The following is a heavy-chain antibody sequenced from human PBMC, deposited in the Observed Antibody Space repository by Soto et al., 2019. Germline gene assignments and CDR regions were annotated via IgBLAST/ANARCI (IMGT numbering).Heavy chain of an antibody. CDR3: AKRASGSYFDY. V-gene: IGHV3-23*01. D-gene: IGHD3-10*01. Sequence: EVQLLESGGGLVQPGGSLRLSCAASGFTFSSYAMNCVRQAPGKGLEWVSVISGSGGSTYYADSVKGRFTISRDNSKNTLYLQMKSLGAEDTAVYYCAKRASGSYFDYWGQGTLVTVSS. CDR1: GFTFSSYA. CDR2: ISGSGGST. J-gene: IGHJ4*02.